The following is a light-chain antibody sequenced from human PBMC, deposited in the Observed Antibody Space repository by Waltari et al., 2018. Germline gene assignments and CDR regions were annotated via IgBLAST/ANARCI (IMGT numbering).Light chain of an antibody. CDR3: QQYNNWPLT. J-gene: IGKJ1*01. V-gene: IGKV3-15*01. CDR1: QSVSSD. Sequence: EMVMTQSPATRSVSPGERATLSCRASQSVSSDLAWYQQKSGKAPRLLIYAASNRATGIPARFNGGGSGTEFTLTISSLQSGDSAVYYCQQYNNWPLTFGQGTKVEIK. CDR2: AAS.